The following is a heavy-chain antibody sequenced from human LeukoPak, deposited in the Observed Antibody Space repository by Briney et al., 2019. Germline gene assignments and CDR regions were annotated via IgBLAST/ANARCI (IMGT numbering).Heavy chain of an antibody. J-gene: IGHJ6*03. Sequence: PGGSLRLSCAACGFTFSHYTIGWVRQAAGKGLERVASITSSSSHIYYADSVKGRFTISRDNAKNEVYLQMNSQRGEDTAIYYCARVMMGATVTTFHYYCMDVWGVGTAVTVSS. CDR1: GFTFSHYT. CDR3: ARVMMGATVTTFHYYCMDV. V-gene: IGHV3-21*01. CDR2: ITSSSSHI. D-gene: IGHD4-11*01.